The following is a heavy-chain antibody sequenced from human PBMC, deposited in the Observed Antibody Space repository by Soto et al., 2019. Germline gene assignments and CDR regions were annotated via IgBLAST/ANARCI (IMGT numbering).Heavy chain of an antibody. D-gene: IGHD3-10*01. CDR2: IYYSGST. CDR3: ARGGYYGSGSPAAFDI. CDR1: GGSISRGDYY. Sequence: SETLTLTCTVSGGSISRGDYYWIWIRQPPGKGLEWIGYIYYSGSTYYNPSLKSRVTISVDTSKNQFSLKLSSVTAADTAVYYCARGGYYGSGSPAAFDIWGQGTMVTVSS. J-gene: IGHJ3*02. V-gene: IGHV4-30-4*01.